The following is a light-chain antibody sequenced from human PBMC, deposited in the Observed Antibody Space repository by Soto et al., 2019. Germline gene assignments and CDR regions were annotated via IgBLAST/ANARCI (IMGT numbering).Light chain of an antibody. CDR3: SSYAATNNYV. CDR2: EVT. V-gene: IGLV2-8*01. Sequence: QSALTQPPSASGSPGQSVTISCTGTSSDGGGYNFVSWYQQHPGKAPQLIIYEVTKRPSGVPDRFSGSKSGNTASLTVSPLQTEDEADYYCSSYAATNNYVFGSGTKVTVL. J-gene: IGLJ1*01. CDR1: SSDGGGYNF.